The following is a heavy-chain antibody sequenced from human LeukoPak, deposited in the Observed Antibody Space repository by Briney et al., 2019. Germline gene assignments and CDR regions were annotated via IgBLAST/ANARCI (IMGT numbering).Heavy chain of an antibody. CDR1: GYTFTGYY. CDR3: ARGGQGWFGELWGFV. V-gene: IGHV1-2*02. D-gene: IGHD3-10*01. Sequence: GASVKVSCKASGYTFTGYYMHWVRQAPGQGLEWMGWINPNSGGTNYAQKFQGRVTMTRDTSISTAYMELSRLRSDDTAVYYCARGGQGWFGELWGFVWGKGTTVTISS. J-gene: IGHJ6*04. CDR2: INPNSGGT.